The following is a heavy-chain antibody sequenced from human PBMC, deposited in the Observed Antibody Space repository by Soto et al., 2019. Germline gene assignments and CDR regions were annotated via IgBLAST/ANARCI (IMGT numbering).Heavy chain of an antibody. CDR3: ARDNYDDSSGYYYGPAYYYGMDV. V-gene: IGHV3-7*01. D-gene: IGHD3-22*01. CDR2: IKQDGSEK. CDR1: GFTFSSYW. Sequence: GGSLRLSCAASGFTFSSYWMSWVRQAPGKGLEWVANIKQDGSEKYYVDSVKGRFTISRDNAKNSLYLQMNSLRAEDTSVYYCARDNYDDSSGYYYGPAYYYGMDVWGQGTTVTVSS. J-gene: IGHJ6*02.